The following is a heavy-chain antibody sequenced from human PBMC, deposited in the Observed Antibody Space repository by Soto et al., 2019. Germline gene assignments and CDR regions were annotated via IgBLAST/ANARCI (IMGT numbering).Heavy chain of an antibody. CDR1: GVTPSRCC. CDR3: ARVLTPYYDFFFYYYGGPREVFYF. V-gene: IGHV3-7*01. D-gene: IGHD3-3*01. Sequence: GGSRRDPSAASGVTPSRCCMSVVRLAPGKGMEWVANIKQDGSEKYYVDSVKGRFTISRDNAKNSLYLQMNSLRAEDTAVYYCARVLTPYYDFFFYYYGGPREVFYF. CDR2: IKQDGSEK. J-gene: IGHJ1*01.